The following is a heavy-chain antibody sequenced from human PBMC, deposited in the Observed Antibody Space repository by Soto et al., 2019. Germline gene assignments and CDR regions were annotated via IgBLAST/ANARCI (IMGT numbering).Heavy chain of an antibody. CDR3: ARVALWSRYRGGSAFDI. CDR2: IYHSGST. Sequence: PSETLSLTCAVSGVSISSGGNSWSWIRQPQGKGLVWIGYIYHSGSTYYNPSLKRRVTISVDRSKNQFSLKLSYVTSADTAVYYCARVALWSRYRGGSAFDIWGQGTMVTVSS. V-gene: IGHV4-30-2*01. CDR1: GVSISSGGNS. J-gene: IGHJ3*02. D-gene: IGHD3-10*01.